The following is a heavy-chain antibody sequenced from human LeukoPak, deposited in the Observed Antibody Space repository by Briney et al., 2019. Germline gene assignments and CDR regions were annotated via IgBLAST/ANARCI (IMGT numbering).Heavy chain of an antibody. CDR1: GASINSYY. V-gene: IGHV4-4*07. CDR3: ARTFCSGGNCFHFDY. CDR2: VFSDRAT. J-gene: IGHJ4*02. D-gene: IGHD2-15*01. Sequence: SETLSLTCTVSGASINSYYFTWIRQPAGKGLEWIGRVFSDRATDYNPSLQSRVTMSLDTSKNQVSLKLSSVAAADTAVYYCARTFCSGGNCFHFDYWGQGTLVTVSS.